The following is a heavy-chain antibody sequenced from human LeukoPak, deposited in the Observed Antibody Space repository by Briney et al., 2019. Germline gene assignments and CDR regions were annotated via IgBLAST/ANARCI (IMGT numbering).Heavy chain of an antibody. CDR2: INKDGNVI. CDR3: ASDASHGSCTDY. J-gene: IGHJ4*02. Sequence: QSGGALRLSCAASGFTFGDYWMSWVRQAPGLGLEWVAYINKDGNVIDYVDSVKGRFTISRDNAKNSLYLQMNSLRAEDTAVYYCASDASHGSCTDYCGQGTLVTVSS. CDR1: GFTFGDYW. D-gene: IGHD2-15*01. V-gene: IGHV3-7*01.